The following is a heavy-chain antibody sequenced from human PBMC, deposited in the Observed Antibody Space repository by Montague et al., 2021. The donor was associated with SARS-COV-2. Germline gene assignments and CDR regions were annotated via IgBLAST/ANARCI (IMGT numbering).Heavy chain of an antibody. J-gene: IGHJ2*01. CDR3: AREFRIELWQTNWYFGL. Sequence: SETLSFTCSVSGGSISGHYWSWIRQPPGKGLEWIGNFDHSGDTKYNPSLKGRATISVDTSKNQFAPRLHSVTAADTAVYYCAREFRIELWQTNWYFGLWGRGTLVTVSS. CDR2: FDHSGDT. D-gene: IGHD3-16*01. CDR1: GGSISGHY. V-gene: IGHV4-59*11.